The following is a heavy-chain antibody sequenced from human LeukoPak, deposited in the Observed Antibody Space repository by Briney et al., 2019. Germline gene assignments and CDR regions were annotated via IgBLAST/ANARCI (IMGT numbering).Heavy chain of an antibody. CDR2: IYFSGIT. J-gene: IGHJ4*02. D-gene: IGHD3-10*01. CDR1: GYSISTGDY. Sequence: SETLSLTCDVSGYSISTGDYWDWIRQPPGKGLEWFGSIYFSGITYYNPSLKSRVTISADMSENQFSLRLSSVTAADSAVYYCARLTSSNRGLMITHDYWGQGTLVSVSS. V-gene: IGHV4-38-2*01. CDR3: ARLTSSNRGLMITHDY.